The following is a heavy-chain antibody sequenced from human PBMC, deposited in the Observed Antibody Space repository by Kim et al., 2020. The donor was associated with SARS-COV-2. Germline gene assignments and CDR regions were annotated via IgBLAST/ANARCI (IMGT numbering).Heavy chain of an antibody. CDR3: AREYSGTYHFDY. D-gene: IGHD1-26*01. J-gene: IGHJ4*02. V-gene: IGHV1-46*01. Sequence: YAQKFEGRVAIPRDTYTTSVYMDLSSLSAEDTAVYYCAREYSGTYHFDYWGQGTLVTVSS.